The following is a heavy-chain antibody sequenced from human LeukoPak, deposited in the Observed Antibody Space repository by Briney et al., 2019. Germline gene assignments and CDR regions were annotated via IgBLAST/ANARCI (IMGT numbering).Heavy chain of an antibody. V-gene: IGHV1-69*04. CDR3: ARELQSSAGFDY. D-gene: IGHD4-11*01. Sequence: VASVTVSCKASGGTFSSYAISWVRQAPGQGLEWMGRIIPILGLANYAQKFQGRVTITADKSTSTAYMELSSLRSEDTAVYYCARELQSSAGFDYWGQGTLVTVSS. CDR1: GGTFSSYA. J-gene: IGHJ4*02. CDR2: IIPILGLA.